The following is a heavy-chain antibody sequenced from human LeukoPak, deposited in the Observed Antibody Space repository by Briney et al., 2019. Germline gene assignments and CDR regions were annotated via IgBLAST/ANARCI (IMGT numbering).Heavy chain of an antibody. Sequence: SETLSLTCTVSGGPISSTIYYWAWIRQPPGKGLEWIGSFSYSGNTFYNSSLTSRVSISEDTSKNQFSLKLTSVTAADTAVYYCARPPLLWGQGILVTVSS. CDR2: FSYSGNT. CDR3: ARPPLL. CDR1: GGPISSTIYY. D-gene: IGHD2-21*01. J-gene: IGHJ4*02. V-gene: IGHV4-39*01.